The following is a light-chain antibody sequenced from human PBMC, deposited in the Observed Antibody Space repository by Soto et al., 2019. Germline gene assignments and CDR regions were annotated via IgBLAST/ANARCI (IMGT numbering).Light chain of an antibody. J-gene: IGKJ2*01. V-gene: IGKV4-1*01. CDR2: WAS. CDR1: QSILYSSNNRDY. Sequence: DIVMTQSPDSLAVSLGERATINCKSSQSILYSSNNRDYLAWYQQKPGQPPKLLIYWASTRESGIPDRFSGSGSGTDFTLTINSLQAEDVAVYYCQHYYTSPYTFGQGTKLEIK. CDR3: QHYYTSPYT.